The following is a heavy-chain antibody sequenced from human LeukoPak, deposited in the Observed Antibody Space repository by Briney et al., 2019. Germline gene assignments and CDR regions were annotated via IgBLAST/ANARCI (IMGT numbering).Heavy chain of an antibody. V-gene: IGHV3-74*01. CDR2: ISHDGFI. J-gene: IGHJ4*02. Sequence: GGSLRLSCETAGFTFSSYVMHWVRRTPGKGLVWVSRISHDGFISYADSVKGRFTISRDNAKNTLILQMNSLRAEDTAVYYCAKQLGYCSDGSCYFPYWGQGTLVTVSS. CDR3: AKQLGYCSDGSCYFPY. D-gene: IGHD2-15*01. CDR1: GFTFSSYV.